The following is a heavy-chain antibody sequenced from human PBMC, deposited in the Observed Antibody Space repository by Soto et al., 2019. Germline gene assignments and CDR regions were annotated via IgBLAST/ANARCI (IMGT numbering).Heavy chain of an antibody. Sequence: QVHLQESGPGLVKPSETLSLTCSVSNGSISSDYWSWIRQPPGKGLEWIGYIHNSGSINYNPSLKSRLTISLDTSKNQISLKLRSVTAADTAVYYCAALLQGSSGWERWFDPWGQVTLVTVSS. V-gene: IGHV4-59*01. CDR1: NGSISSDY. CDR3: AALLQGSSGWERWFDP. CDR2: IHNSGSI. J-gene: IGHJ5*02. D-gene: IGHD6-19*01.